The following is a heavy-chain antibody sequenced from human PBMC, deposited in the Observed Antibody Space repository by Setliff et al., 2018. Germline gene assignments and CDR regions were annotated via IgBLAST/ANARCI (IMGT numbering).Heavy chain of an antibody. Sequence: SETLSLTCAVSGYSISSGYYWGWIRQPPGKGLEWIGSIYHSGSTYYNPSLKSRVTMSIDTSKNQFSLKLNSVTAADMAVYYCAREQWLDPPGYYYMDVWAKGTTVTVPS. V-gene: IGHV4-38-2*02. CDR1: GYSISSGYY. CDR3: AREQWLDPPGYYYMDV. D-gene: IGHD6-19*01. CDR2: IYHSGST. J-gene: IGHJ6*03.